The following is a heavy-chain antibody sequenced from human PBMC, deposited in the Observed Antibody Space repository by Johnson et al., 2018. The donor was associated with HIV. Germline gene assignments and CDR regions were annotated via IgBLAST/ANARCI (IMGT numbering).Heavy chain of an antibody. Sequence: VQLVESGGGVVQPGRSLRLSCAASGFTFSSYAMNWVRQPPGEGLEWVSTVGGSTSSTSYADSVKGRFTIPRDNSKNTLYLQMNSLRAEDTALYYCARDPTTHNSRLTGDFGAFDIWGQGTLVTVS. CDR2: VGGSTSST. CDR3: ARDPTTHNSRLTGDFGAFDI. V-gene: IGHV3-23*04. D-gene: IGHD7-27*01. J-gene: IGHJ3*02. CDR1: GFTFSSYA.